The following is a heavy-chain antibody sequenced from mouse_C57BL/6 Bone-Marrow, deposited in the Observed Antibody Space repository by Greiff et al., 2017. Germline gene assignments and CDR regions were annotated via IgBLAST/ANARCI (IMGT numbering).Heavy chain of an antibody. CDR1: GYTFTDYY. V-gene: IGHV1-26*01. Sequence: EVQLQQSGPELVKPGASVKISCKASGYTFTDYYMNWVKQSHGKSLEWIGDINPNNGGTSYNQKFKGKATLTVDKSSSTAYMELRSLTSEDSAVYYCARWDGSSLYWYFDVWGTGTTVTVAS. J-gene: IGHJ1*03. CDR2: INPNNGGT. CDR3: ARWDGSSLYWYFDV. D-gene: IGHD1-1*01.